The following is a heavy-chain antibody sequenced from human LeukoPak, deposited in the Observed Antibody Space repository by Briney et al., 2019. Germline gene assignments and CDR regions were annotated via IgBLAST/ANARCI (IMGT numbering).Heavy chain of an antibody. J-gene: IGHJ4*02. Sequence: SETLSLTCTVSGGSISSSSYCWSWLRQPAGKGLEWIGHIYTSESTYYNPCLKSRVTISVDTSKNQFSLKLSSVAAADTAVYYCARDIGWYLDYWGQGTLVTVSS. CDR1: GGSISSSSYC. V-gene: IGHV4-61*09. CDR3: ARDIGWYLDY. CDR2: IYTSEST. D-gene: IGHD2-15*01.